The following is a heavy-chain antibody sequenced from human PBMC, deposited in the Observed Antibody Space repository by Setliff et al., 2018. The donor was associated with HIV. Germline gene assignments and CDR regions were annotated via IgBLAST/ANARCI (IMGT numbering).Heavy chain of an antibody. J-gene: IGHJ4*02. CDR2: IYYSGST. CDR1: GGSIRSH. CDR3: ARDQTSNGDFDY. Sequence: PSETLSLTCSVSGGSIRSHWSWIRQHPGKGLEWIGYIYYSGSTYYNPSLKSRVTISVDTSKNQFSLKLSSVTAADAAVYYCARDQTSNGDFDYWGQGTLVTVSS. D-gene: IGHD4-17*01. V-gene: IGHV4-31*03.